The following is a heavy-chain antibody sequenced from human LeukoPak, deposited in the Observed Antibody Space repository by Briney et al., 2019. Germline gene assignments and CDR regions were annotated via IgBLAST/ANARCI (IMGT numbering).Heavy chain of an antibody. CDR1: GGTFSSYA. J-gene: IGHJ4*02. D-gene: IGHD4-23*01. Sequence: ASVKVSCKASGGTFSSYAISRVRQAPGQGLEWMGRIIPILGIANYAQKFQGRVTITADKSTSTAYMELSSLRSEDTAVYYCARDVDYGGNPHPNFDYWGQGTLVTVSS. V-gene: IGHV1-69*04. CDR3: ARDVDYGGNPHPNFDY. CDR2: IIPILGIA.